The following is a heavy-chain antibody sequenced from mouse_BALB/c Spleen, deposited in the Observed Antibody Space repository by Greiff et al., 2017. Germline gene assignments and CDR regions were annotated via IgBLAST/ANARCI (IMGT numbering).Heavy chain of an antibody. CDR2: IWGDGST. D-gene: IGHD1-1*01. Sequence: QVQLKESGPGLVAPSQSLSITCTVSGFSLTGYGVNWVRQPPGKGLEWLGMIWGDGSTDYNSALKSRLSTSKDNSKSQVFLKMNSLQTDDTARYYCARDHYYGSTYDWYFDDWGAGTTVTVSS. V-gene: IGHV2-6-7*01. J-gene: IGHJ1*01. CDR3: ARDHYYGSTYDWYFDD. CDR1: GFSLTGYG.